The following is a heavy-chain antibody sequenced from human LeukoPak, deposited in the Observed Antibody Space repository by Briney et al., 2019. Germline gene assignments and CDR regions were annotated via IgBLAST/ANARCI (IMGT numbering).Heavy chain of an antibody. Sequence: GGSLRLSCAASGFTFSXYAMHWVRQAPGKGLERVXVISYDGSNKYYADSVKGRFTISRDNSKNTLYLQMNSLRAEDTAVYYCAREPEQEFWSGPDYWGQGTLVTVSS. D-gene: IGHD3-3*01. J-gene: IGHJ4*02. V-gene: IGHV3-30*04. CDR3: AREPEQEFWSGPDY. CDR2: ISYDGSNK. CDR1: GFTFSXYA.